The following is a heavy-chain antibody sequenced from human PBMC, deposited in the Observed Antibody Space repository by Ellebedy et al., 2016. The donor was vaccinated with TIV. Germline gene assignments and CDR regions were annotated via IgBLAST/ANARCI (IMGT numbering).Heavy chain of an antibody. CDR1: GGSFSGYY. CDR3: ERGGIAAAGRPFDY. V-gene: IGHV4-34*01. J-gene: IGHJ4*02. CDR2: INHSGST. D-gene: IGHD6-13*01. Sequence: SETLSLTCAVYGGSFSGYYWSWIRQPPGKGLEWIGEINHSGSTNYNPSLKSRVTISVDTSKNQFSLKLSSVTAADTAVYYCERGGIAAAGRPFDYWGQGTLVTVSS.